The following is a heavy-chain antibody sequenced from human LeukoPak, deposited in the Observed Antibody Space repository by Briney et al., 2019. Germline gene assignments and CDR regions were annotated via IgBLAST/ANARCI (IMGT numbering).Heavy chain of an antibody. Sequence: GESLKISCKCSGYTFTTYWIGWGRPTPGKGLEWMGIIYPGDSDIRYSPSFQGQVTISADKSISTAYLQWSSLKASDTAMYYCARVMTTLTGFDYWGQGTLVTVSS. CDR1: GYTFTTYW. CDR2: IYPGDSDI. D-gene: IGHD2/OR15-2a*01. CDR3: ARVMTTLTGFDY. J-gene: IGHJ4*02. V-gene: IGHV5-51*01.